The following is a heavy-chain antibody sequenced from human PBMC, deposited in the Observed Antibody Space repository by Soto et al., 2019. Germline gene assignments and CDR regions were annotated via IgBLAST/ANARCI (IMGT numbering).Heavy chain of an antibody. J-gene: IGHJ4*02. CDR1: GGTFSSYT. D-gene: IGHD2-15*01. V-gene: IGHV1-69*02. Sequence: SVKVSCKASGGTFSSYTISWVRQAPGQGLEWMGRIIPILGIANYAQKFKGRVTITADKSTSTAYMELSSLRSEDTAVYYCSRLSGYCSGGSCYLFRYFDYWGQGTLVTVSS. CDR3: SRLSGYCSGGSCYLFRYFDY. CDR2: IIPILGIA.